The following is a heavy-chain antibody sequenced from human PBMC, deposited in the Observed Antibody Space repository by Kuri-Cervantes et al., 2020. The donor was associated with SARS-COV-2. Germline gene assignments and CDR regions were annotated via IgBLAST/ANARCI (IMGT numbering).Heavy chain of an antibody. Sequence: GESLKISCAAFGITFSSYAMSWVRQNPGKGLEWVSTISGSGGSTYYADSVKGRFTISRDNSKNTLYLQMNSLRAEDTAVYYCARTLGGDIVVVPAATFDYWGQGTLVTVSS. CDR2: ISGSGGST. J-gene: IGHJ4*02. V-gene: IGHV3-23*01. CDR1: GITFSSYA. D-gene: IGHD2-2*01. CDR3: ARTLGGDIVVVPAATFDY.